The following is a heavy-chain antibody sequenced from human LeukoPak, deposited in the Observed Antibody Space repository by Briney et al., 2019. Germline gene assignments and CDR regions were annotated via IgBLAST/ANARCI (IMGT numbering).Heavy chain of an antibody. CDR1: GFTFGSYS. CDR2: ISSSSSYI. V-gene: IGHV3-21*01. D-gene: IGHD5-18*01. Sequence: GGSLRLSCAASGFTFGSYSMNWVRQAPGKGLEWVSSISSSSSYIYYADSVKGRFTISRDNAKNSLYLQMNSLRAEDTAVYYCAREYSYDGPFDYWGQGTLVTVSS. CDR3: AREYSYDGPFDY. J-gene: IGHJ4*02.